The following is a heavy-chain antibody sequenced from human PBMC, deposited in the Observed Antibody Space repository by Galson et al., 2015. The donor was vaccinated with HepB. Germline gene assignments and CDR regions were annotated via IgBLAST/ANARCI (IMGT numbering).Heavy chain of an antibody. Sequence: SLRLSCAASGFTFNTYGMNWVRQAPGKGLEWISYTSSSSKTIYYADSVKGRYTISRDNAKNSLYLQMNSLRGEDTAVYYCARDPGMVRGVVVFEYWGQGTLVTVSS. V-gene: IGHV3-48*01. CDR3: ARDPGMVRGVVVFEY. CDR1: GFTFNTYG. CDR2: TSSSSKTI. J-gene: IGHJ4*02. D-gene: IGHD3-10*01.